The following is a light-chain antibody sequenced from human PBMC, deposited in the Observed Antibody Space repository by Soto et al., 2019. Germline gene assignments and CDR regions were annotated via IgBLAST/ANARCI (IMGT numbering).Light chain of an antibody. Sequence: EVVLTQSPGTLSLSPGERATLSCRASRSVTNNYLAWYQQKPGQPPRLLIYAVSSRATGIPDRFSGSESGSDFTLTISRLEPEDFAVYYCHQYGDSPRAFGQGTKVEIK. CDR2: AVS. CDR1: RSVTNNY. J-gene: IGKJ1*01. V-gene: IGKV3-20*01. CDR3: HQYGDSPRA.